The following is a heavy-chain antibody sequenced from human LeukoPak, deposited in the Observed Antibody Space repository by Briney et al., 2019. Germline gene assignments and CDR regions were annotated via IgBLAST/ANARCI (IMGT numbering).Heavy chain of an antibody. CDR3: AKADATIGGAFDT. CDR1: RFISRNYA. CDR2: ISGTADSK. Sequence: KSGGSLRLSCAASRFISRNYAMSWVRQAPGRGLEWLSIISGTADSKYYADSVKGRFTISRDNPRSTLYLEMNNLRAEDTAVYYCAKADATIGGAFDTWGQGTMVIVSS. J-gene: IGHJ3*02. D-gene: IGHD3-16*01. V-gene: IGHV3-23*01.